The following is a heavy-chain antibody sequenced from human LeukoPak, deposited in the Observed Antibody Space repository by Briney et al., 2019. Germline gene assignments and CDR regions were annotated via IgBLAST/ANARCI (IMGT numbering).Heavy chain of an antibody. CDR3: ARAGLGQNTEDY. CDR2: ISYDGSNK. J-gene: IGHJ4*02. D-gene: IGHD5-18*01. V-gene: IGHV3-30-3*01. Sequence: GRSLRLSCAASGFTFSSYAMHWVRQAPGKGLEWVAVISYDGSNKYYADSVKGRFTISRDNSKNTLYLQMNSLRAEDTAVYYCARAGLGQNTEDYWGQGTLVTVSS. CDR1: GFTFSSYA.